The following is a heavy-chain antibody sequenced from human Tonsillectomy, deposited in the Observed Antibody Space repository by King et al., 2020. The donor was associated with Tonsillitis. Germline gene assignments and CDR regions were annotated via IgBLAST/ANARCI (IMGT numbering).Heavy chain of an antibody. Sequence: VTLKESGPVLVKPTETLTLTCTVSGFSLSNARMGVSWIRQPPGKALEWLAHIFSNDEESYSTSLKSRLTISKDTSKSQVVLTMTNMDPVDTATYYCARILAAAAHDNWFDPWGQGTLVTVSS. J-gene: IGHJ5*02. CDR1: GFSLSNARMG. D-gene: IGHD6-13*01. V-gene: IGHV2-26*01. CDR3: ARILAAAAHDNWFDP. CDR2: IFSNDEE.